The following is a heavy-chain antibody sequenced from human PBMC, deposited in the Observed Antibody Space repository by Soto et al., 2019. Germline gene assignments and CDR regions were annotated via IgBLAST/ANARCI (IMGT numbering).Heavy chain of an antibody. CDR2: IYYSGST. V-gene: IGHV4-39*01. J-gene: IGHJ5*02. CDR3: ATTDYDFWSGYFFP. CDR1: GGSISSSSYY. D-gene: IGHD3-3*01. Sequence: PSETLSLTCTVSGGSISSSSYYWGWIRQPPGKGLEWIGSIYYSGSTYYNPSLKSRVTISVDTSKNQFSLKLSSVTAADTAVYYCATTDYDFWSGYFFPWGQGTLVTVSS.